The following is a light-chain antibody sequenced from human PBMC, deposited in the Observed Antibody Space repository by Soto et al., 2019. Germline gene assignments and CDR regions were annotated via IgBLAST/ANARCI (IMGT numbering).Light chain of an antibody. CDR1: QSVSKY. Sequence: EVVLTQSPATLSLSPGERVTLSCRASQSVSKYFAWYQQKPGQAPRLLIYDASTRAAGIPARFSGSGSGTDFTLTLSGLEPDDFAVYYCQQRSDWPLTFGGVTKVELK. CDR2: DAS. V-gene: IGKV3-11*01. J-gene: IGKJ4*01. CDR3: QQRSDWPLT.